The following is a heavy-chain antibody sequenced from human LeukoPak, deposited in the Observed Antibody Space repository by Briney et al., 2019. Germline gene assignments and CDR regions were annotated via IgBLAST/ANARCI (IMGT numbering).Heavy chain of an antibody. V-gene: IGHV3-23*01. Sequence: GGSLRLSCVASGFTFSDHSVSWVRQAPGKGLEWVSGISGGSTSTYYADSVKGRFTISRDSSRKKMYLQMNSLRAEDTAVYYCAKELSFVNSYYFDYWGQGTLVTVSS. J-gene: IGHJ4*02. CDR1: GFTFSDHS. CDR3: AKELSFVNSYYFDY. D-gene: IGHD3-10*01. CDR2: ISGGSTST.